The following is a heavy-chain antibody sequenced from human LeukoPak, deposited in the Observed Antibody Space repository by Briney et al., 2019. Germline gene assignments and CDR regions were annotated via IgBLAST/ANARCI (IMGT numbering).Heavy chain of an antibody. CDR1: GFTFSNYA. CDR2: ISGSGGST. CDR3: AKVLSPGERIYYYYGMDV. V-gene: IGHV3-23*01. Sequence: QPGGSLRLSCAASGFTFSNYAMSWVRQAPGKGLEWVSAISGSGGSTYYADSVKGRFTISRDNSKNTLYLQMNSLRAEDTAVYYCAKVLSPGERIYYYYGMDVWGQGTTVTVSS. J-gene: IGHJ6*02. D-gene: IGHD3-10*01.